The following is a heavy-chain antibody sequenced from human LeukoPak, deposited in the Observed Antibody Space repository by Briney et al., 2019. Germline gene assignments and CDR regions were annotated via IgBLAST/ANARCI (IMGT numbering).Heavy chain of an antibody. CDR3: ARAFGDV. CDR1: GFTFSSYA. D-gene: IGHD3-10*01. Sequence: GSLRLSCAASGFTFSSYAMSWVRQAPGKGLEWVSAISGGGGATFYADSVKGRFTISRDNAKNSLYLQMNSLRAEDTAVYYCARAFGDVWGQGTTVTVSS. J-gene: IGHJ6*02. V-gene: IGHV3-23*01. CDR2: ISGGGGAT.